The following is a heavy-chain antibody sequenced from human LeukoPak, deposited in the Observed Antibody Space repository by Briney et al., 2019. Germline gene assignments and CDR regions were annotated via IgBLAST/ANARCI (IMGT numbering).Heavy chain of an antibody. V-gene: IGHV3-23*01. CDR3: AKGAYDYIEMGYFDS. Sequence: GGSLRLSCAASGFTFSSDAMNWVRQAPGKGLEWVSVLIGSSGSTDYADSVKGRFTISRDTSKNTVFLQMNSLRAEDTAIYYCAKGAYDYIEMGYFDSWGQGSLVTVSS. D-gene: IGHD5-12*01. CDR2: LIGSSGST. CDR1: GFTFSSDA. J-gene: IGHJ4*02.